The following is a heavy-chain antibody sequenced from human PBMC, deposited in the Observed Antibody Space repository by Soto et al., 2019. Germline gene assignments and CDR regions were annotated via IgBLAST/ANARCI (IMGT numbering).Heavy chain of an antibody. CDR2: ISTDGGRT. CDR1: GYTFTTYY. CDR3: ATRDPGHY. Sequence: QVQLVQSGAEVKKPGASVKVSCKASGYTFTTYYMHWVRQAPGQGLEWMGIISTDGGRTSYAQKFQGRVTMTRDTSTSTVYMELTSRRSEDTAVYYCATRDPGHYWGQGNLATVAS. V-gene: IGHV1-46*01. J-gene: IGHJ4*02.